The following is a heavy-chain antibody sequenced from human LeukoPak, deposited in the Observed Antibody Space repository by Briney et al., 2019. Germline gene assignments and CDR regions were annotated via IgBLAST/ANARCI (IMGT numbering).Heavy chain of an antibody. V-gene: IGHV3-30-3*01. J-gene: IGHJ3*02. D-gene: IGHD6-13*01. Sequence: GGSLRLSCAASGFTFSSYAMHWVRQAPGKGLEWVAVISYDGSNKYYADSVKGRFTISRDNSKNTLCLQMNSLRAEDTAVYYCASIEIEGSSWYGDAFDIWGQGTMVIVSS. CDR2: ISYDGSNK. CDR1: GFTFSSYA. CDR3: ASIEIEGSSWYGDAFDI.